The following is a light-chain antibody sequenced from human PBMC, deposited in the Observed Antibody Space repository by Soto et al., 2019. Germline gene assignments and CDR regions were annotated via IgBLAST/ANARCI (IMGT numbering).Light chain of an antibody. CDR2: VNSDGSH. V-gene: IGLV4-69*01. J-gene: IGLJ2*01. Sequence: QLVLTQSPSASASLGASVKLTCTLSSGHSTYAIAWHQQDPEKGPRYLMKVNSDGSHSKGDGIPDRFSGSSSGAERYLSISSLQSEDEADYYCQTWGTGIVVFGGGTQLTVL. CDR3: QTWGTGIVV. CDR1: SGHSTYA.